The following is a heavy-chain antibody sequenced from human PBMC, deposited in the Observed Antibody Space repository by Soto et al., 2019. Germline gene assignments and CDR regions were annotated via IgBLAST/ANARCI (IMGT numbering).Heavy chain of an antibody. CDR3: AKHYDSSGYYYENYFDY. J-gene: IGHJ4*02. CDR2: ISGSGGSK. D-gene: IGHD3-22*01. Sequence: VGSLRLSCAASGFTFSSYAMSWVRQAPGKGLEWVSAISGSGGSKYYADSVKGRFTISRDNSKNTLYLQMNSLRAEDTAVYYCAKHYDSSGYYYENYFDYWGQGTLVTVSS. CDR1: GFTFSSYA. V-gene: IGHV3-23*01.